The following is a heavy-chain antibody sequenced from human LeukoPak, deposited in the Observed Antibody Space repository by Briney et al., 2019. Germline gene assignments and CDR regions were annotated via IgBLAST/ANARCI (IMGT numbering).Heavy chain of an antibody. D-gene: IGHD4-17*01. CDR1: GFTFSSYS. Sequence: GGSLRLSCAASGFTFSSYSMNWVRQAPGKGLEWVSSISSSSSYIYYADSVKGRFTISRDNAKNSLYLQMYSLRAEDTAVYYCARALTTVTGNWFDPWGQGTLVTVSS. CDR2: ISSSSSYI. V-gene: IGHV3-21*01. J-gene: IGHJ5*02. CDR3: ARALTTVTGNWFDP.